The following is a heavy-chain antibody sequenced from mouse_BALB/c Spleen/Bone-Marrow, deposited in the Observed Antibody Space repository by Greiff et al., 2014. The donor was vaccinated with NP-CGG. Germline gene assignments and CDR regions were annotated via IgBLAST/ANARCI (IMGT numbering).Heavy chain of an antibody. CDR2: ISNGGGST. CDR3: ARLGDYSYFDY. D-gene: IGHD1-1*01. CDR1: GFSFSDYY. J-gene: IGHJ2*01. Sequence: VQLKESGGGLVQPGGSLKLSCATSGFSFSDYYMYWIRQTPEKRLEWVAYISNGGGSTYYPDTVKGRFTISRDNAKNTLYLQMSRLKSEDTAMYYCARLGDYSYFDYWGQATTLTVSS. V-gene: IGHV5-12*02.